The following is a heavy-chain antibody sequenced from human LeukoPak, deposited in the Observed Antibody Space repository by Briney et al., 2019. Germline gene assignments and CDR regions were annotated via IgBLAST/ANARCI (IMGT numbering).Heavy chain of an antibody. CDR2: IYYSGNT. D-gene: IGHD2-2*01. V-gene: IGHV4-39*01. J-gene: IGHJ4*02. CDR3: AKGYCRGNSCYDDRGAFDY. Sequence: SETLSLTCTVSGGSISSSSYYWGWIRQPPGKGLEWIGSIYYSGNTYYNASLKSRVTISVDTSKNQFSLKLSSVTAADTAVYYCAKGYCRGNSCYDDRGAFDYWGQGTLVTVSS. CDR1: GGSISSSSYY.